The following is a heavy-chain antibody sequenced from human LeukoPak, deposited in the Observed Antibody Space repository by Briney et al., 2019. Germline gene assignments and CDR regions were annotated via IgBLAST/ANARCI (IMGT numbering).Heavy chain of an antibody. CDR3: ATRVLSLC. V-gene: IGHV1-46*01. CDR1: GYTFTSYY. D-gene: IGHD2-15*01. Sequence: GASVKVSCKASGYTFTSYYMHWVRQAPGQGLEWMGIINPSGGSTSYAQKFQGRVTMTRDTSTSTAYMELRSLRSDDTAVYYCATRVLSLCWGQGTLVTVSS. CDR2: INPSGGST. J-gene: IGHJ4*02.